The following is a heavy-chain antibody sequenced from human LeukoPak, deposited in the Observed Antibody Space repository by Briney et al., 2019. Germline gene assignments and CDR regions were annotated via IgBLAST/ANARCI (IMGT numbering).Heavy chain of an antibody. CDR1: GYTFTSYA. V-gene: IGHV1-3*01. D-gene: IGHD1-26*01. J-gene: IGHJ4*02. CDR3: ARDSGSGNNDY. CDR2: ISAGNGNT. Sequence: ASVKVSCKASGYTFTSYAIYWVRQAPGQRLEWMGWISAGNGNTKYSQNFQGRVTFISNTSATTAFMELSSLRSEDAAVYYCARDSGSGNNDYWGQGTLVTVSS.